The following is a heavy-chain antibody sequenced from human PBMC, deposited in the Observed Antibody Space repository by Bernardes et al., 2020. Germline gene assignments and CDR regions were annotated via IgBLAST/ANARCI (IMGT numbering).Heavy chain of an antibody. CDR3: ARLGFDFWSGYPGANNWFDP. CDR1: GGSISSSSYY. D-gene: IGHD3-3*01. J-gene: IGHJ5*02. V-gene: IGHV4-39*01. CDR2: IYYSGST. Sequence: SETLSLTCTVSGGSISSSSYYWGWIRQPPGKGLEWIGSIYYSGSTYYNPSLKSRVTISVDTSKNQFSLKLSSVTAADTAVYYCARLGFDFWSGYPGANNWFDPWGQGTLVTVFS.